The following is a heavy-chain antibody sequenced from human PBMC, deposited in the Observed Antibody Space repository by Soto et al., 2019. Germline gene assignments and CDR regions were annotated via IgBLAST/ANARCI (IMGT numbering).Heavy chain of an antibody. Sequence: ASVKVSCKASGYTFTGYYMHWVRQAPGQGLEWMGWINPNSGGTNYAQKFQGRVTMTRDTSISTAYMELSRLRSDDTAVYYCARVEDSSSYRYYYGIVLWGQGTTVTVS. CDR3: ARVEDSSSYRYYYGIVL. D-gene: IGHD6-6*01. J-gene: IGHJ6*02. CDR1: GYTFTGYY. CDR2: INPNSGGT. V-gene: IGHV1-2*02.